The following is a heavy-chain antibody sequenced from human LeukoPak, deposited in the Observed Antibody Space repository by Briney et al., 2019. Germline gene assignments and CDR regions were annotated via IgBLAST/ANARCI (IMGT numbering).Heavy chain of an antibody. Sequence: PSETLSLTCTVSAGSISGYYWTWIRQPPGKGLEWIGYIYYTGRTNYNPSLKSRVAISLDTSKSQFSLKLNSVTAADTAVYYCARWFCSGGSCRGAVDYWGQGTLVTVSS. D-gene: IGHD2-15*01. V-gene: IGHV4-59*01. CDR3: ARWFCSGGSCRGAVDY. CDR1: AGSISGYY. CDR2: IYYTGRT. J-gene: IGHJ4*02.